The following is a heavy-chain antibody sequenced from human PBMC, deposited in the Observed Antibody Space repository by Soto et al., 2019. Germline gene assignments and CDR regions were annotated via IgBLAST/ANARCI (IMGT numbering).Heavy chain of an antibody. D-gene: IGHD6-13*01. CDR2: ISESGGTT. J-gene: IGHJ4*02. Sequence: GSLRLSCAASGFTFSSYAMSWVRQAPGKGLEWVSSISESGGTTYYADSVKGRFTISRDSSKNTLYLQMNSLRAEDTAIYYCARGSSTWPDWGQGTLVTVSS. CDR3: ARGSSTWPD. CDR1: GFTFSSYA. V-gene: IGHV3-23*01.